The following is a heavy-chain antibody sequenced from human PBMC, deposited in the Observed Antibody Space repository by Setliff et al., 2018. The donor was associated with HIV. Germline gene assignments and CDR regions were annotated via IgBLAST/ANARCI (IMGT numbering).Heavy chain of an antibody. Sequence: GESLKISCTASGFTFGDYAMSWVRQAPGKGLEWVGFIRSKAYGGTTEYAASVKGRFTISRADSKTIAYLQMNSLKTEDTAVYYCTRSRYNWNSPFDPWGQGTLLTVSS. V-gene: IGHV3-49*04. D-gene: IGHD1-7*01. CDR3: TRSRYNWNSPFDP. J-gene: IGHJ5*02. CDR2: IRSKAYGGTT. CDR1: GFTFGDYA.